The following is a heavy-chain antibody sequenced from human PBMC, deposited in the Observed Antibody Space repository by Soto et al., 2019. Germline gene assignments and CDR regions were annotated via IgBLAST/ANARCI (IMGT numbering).Heavy chain of an antibody. V-gene: IGHV3-7*04. Sequence: SVKGRFTISRDNAKNSLYLQMNSLRAEDTAVYYCARGMDIVSTTHDAFDVWGQGAVVSVSS. D-gene: IGHD5-12*01. J-gene: IGHJ3*01. CDR3: ARGMDIVSTTHDAFDV.